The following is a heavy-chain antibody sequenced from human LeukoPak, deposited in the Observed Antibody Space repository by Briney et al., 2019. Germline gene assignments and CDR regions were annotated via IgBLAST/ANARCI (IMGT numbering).Heavy chain of an antibody. CDR1: GGSFSGYY. D-gene: IGHD2-2*01. V-gene: IGHV4-34*01. CDR2: INHSGST. J-gene: IGHJ4*02. Sequence: SETLSLTCAVYGGSFSGYYWSWIRQPPGKGLEWIGEINHSGSTNYNPSLKSRVTISVDTSKDQFSLKLSSVTAADTAVYYCARKGPAASDYWGQGTLVTVSS. CDR3: ARKGPAASDY.